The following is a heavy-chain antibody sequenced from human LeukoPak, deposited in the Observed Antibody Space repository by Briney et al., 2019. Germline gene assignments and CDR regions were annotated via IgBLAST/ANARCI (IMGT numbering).Heavy chain of an antibody. D-gene: IGHD3-10*01. CDR1: GGSISSDY. CDR3: ARQTGYFRY. CDR2: IYYSGST. J-gene: IGHJ1*01. V-gene: IGHV4-59*08. Sequence: PSETLSLTCTVSGGSISSDYWSWIRQPPGKGLEWIGHIYYSGSTNYNPSPKSRVTISVDTSKNQFSLKLNSVTAADTAVYYCARQTGYFRYWGQGTLVAVSS.